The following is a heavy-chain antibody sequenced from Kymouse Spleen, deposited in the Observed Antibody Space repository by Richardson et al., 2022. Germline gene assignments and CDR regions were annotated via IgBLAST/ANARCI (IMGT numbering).Heavy chain of an antibody. CDR3: ARGGSGWLYYYYGMDV. Sequence: QVQLQQWGAGLLKPSETLSLTCAVYGGSFSGYYWSWIRQPPGKGLEWIGEINHSGSTNYNPSLKSRVTISVDTSKNQFSLKLSSVTAADTAVYYCARGGSGWLYYYYGMDVWGQGTTVTVSS. CDR2: INHSGST. J-gene: IGHJ6*02. CDR1: GGSFSGYY. D-gene: IGHD6-19*01. V-gene: IGHV4-34*01.